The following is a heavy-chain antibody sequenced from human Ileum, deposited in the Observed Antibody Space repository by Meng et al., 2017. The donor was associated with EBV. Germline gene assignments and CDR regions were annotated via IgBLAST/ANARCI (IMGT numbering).Heavy chain of an antibody. CDR2: IYTGGST. Sequence: VELGGSGWGLVQPGASVRPACAASGFSVKWNYMGWVRQAPGKGLEWVSVIYTGGSTYFAASVKGRFTISRDNSKNTLYLQMNSLRGEDTAVYYCASKSEGYEHWGQGTLVTVSS. D-gene: IGHD5-12*01. CDR3: ASKSEGYEH. CDR1: GFSVKWNY. V-gene: IGHV3-66*01. J-gene: IGHJ1*01.